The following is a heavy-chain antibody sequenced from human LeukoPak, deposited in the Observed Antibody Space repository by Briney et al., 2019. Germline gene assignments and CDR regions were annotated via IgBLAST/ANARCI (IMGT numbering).Heavy chain of an antibody. Sequence: SETLSLTCAVSGGSISSGGYSWSWIRQPPGEGLEWIVYIYHSGSTYYNPSLKSRVTISVDRSKNQFSLKLSSVTAADTAVYYCAREVRFGEGEWFDPWGQGTLVTVSS. J-gene: IGHJ5*02. CDR2: IYHSGST. V-gene: IGHV4-30-2*01. CDR1: GGSISSGGYS. D-gene: IGHD3-10*01. CDR3: AREVRFGEGEWFDP.